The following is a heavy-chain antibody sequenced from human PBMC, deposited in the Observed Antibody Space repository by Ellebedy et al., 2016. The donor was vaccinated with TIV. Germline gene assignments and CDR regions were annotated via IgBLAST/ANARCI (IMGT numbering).Heavy chain of an antibody. CDR2: IHPGDSNT. V-gene: IGHV5-51*01. D-gene: IGHD3-22*01. Sequence: GESLKISCKGSGYNFTSYWNGWVRQIPGKGLEWLGIIHPGDSNTRENPSFQGKVTMSADKSISTAYLQWSSLKASDTAMYYCARGYYSESSGYYYSWGQGTLVTVSS. J-gene: IGHJ5*02. CDR3: ARGYYSESSGYYYS. CDR1: GYNFTSYW.